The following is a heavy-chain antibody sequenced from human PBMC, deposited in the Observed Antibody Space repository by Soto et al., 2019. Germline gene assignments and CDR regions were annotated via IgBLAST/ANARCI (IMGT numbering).Heavy chain of an antibody. CDR1: GFSLSTSGVG. D-gene: IGHD2-15*01. J-gene: IGHJ3*02. CDR2: IYWNDDR. Sequence: SGPTLVNPTQTLTLTCTFSGFSLSTSGVGVGWIRQPPGKALEWLALIYWNDDRRYSPSLKSRLTITKDTSKNQVVLTMTNMDPVDTATYYCARITYCSGGSCYSGASDIWGQGTMVTAS. V-gene: IGHV2-5*01. CDR3: ARITYCSGGSCYSGASDI.